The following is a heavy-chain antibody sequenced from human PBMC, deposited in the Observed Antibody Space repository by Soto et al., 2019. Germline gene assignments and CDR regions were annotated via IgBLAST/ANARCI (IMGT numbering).Heavy chain of an antibody. CDR1: GDTFNFYS. Sequence: QVQLVQSGAEVKRPGSSVKVSCTASGDTFNFYSINWVRQAPGLGLEWMGRVNPIVSMSNYAQKFHGRVTMTADKSTSAAYMELSSLRSEDPAIYYCASSYGSGYRAVDYWGQGALVTVS. CDR2: VNPIVSMS. V-gene: IGHV1-69*02. CDR3: ASSYGSGYRAVDY. D-gene: IGHD3-10*01. J-gene: IGHJ4*02.